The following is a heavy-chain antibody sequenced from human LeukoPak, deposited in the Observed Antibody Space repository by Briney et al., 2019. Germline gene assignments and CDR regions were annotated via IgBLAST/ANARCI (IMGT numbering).Heavy chain of an antibody. CDR2: ISYDGSNK. CDR3: AKDLVLSRQLWLGYAFDI. CDR1: GFTFSSCG. D-gene: IGHD5-18*01. J-gene: IGHJ3*02. Sequence: GGSLRLSCAASGFTFSSCGMHWVRQAPGKGLEWVAVISYDGSNKYYADSVKGRFTISRDNSKNTLYLQMNSLRAEDTAVYYCAKDLVLSRQLWLGYAFDIWGQGTMVTVSS. V-gene: IGHV3-30*18.